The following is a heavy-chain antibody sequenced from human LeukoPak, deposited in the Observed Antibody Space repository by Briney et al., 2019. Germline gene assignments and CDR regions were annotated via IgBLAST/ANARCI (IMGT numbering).Heavy chain of an antibody. D-gene: IGHD3-22*01. CDR2: VSGSGGST. J-gene: IGHJ4*02. Sequence: GGSLRLSCAASGLTFSSYAMSWVRQAPGKGLEWVSAVSGSGGSTYYADSVKGRFTISRDNSKNTLYLQMNSLRAEDTAVYYCAKSRPYYYDSSGYSSYYFDYWGQGTLVTVSS. CDR3: AKSRPYYYDSSGYSSYYFDY. V-gene: IGHV3-23*01. CDR1: GLTFSSYA.